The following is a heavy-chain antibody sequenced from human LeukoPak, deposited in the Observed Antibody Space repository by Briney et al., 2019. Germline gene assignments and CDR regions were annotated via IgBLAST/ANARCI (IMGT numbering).Heavy chain of an antibody. Sequence: GGSLRLSCAASGFTFSNAWMSWVRQAPGKGLEWVGRIKSKTDGGTTDYAAPVKGRFTISRDDSKNTLYLQMNSLKTEDTAVYYCTTDIVVATATYYWGQGTLVTVSS. J-gene: IGHJ4*02. CDR2: IKSKTDGGTT. CDR3: TTDIVVATATYY. D-gene: IGHD2-21*02. CDR1: GFTFSNAW. V-gene: IGHV3-15*01.